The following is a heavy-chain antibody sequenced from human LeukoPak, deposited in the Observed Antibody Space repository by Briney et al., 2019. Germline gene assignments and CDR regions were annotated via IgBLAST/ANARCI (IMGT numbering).Heavy chain of an antibody. CDR3: ARHTASGSYYYYYMDV. CDR2: IYYSGST. CDR1: GGSISSYF. V-gene: IGHV4-39*01. Sequence: SETLSLTCTVSGGSISSYFWGWIRQPPGKGLEWIGNIYYSGSTYYNPSLKSRVTISVDTSKNQFSLKLSSVTAADTAVYCCARHTASGSYYYYYMDVWGKGTTVTVSS. J-gene: IGHJ6*03. D-gene: IGHD1-26*01.